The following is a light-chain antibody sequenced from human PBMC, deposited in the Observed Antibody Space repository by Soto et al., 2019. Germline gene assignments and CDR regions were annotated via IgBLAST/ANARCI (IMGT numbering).Light chain of an antibody. CDR2: EAS. CDR1: QSISDS. J-gene: IGKJ1*01. V-gene: IGKV1-5*03. CDR3: QQYNGYWT. Sequence: DIQMTQSPSTRSASVGDRVTITCRASQSISDSLAWYQQKPGKAPKLLIYEASTLKSGVPSRFSGSRSGTEYTLTISSLQPHDFAIYYCQQYNGYWTFGQGTKVEIK.